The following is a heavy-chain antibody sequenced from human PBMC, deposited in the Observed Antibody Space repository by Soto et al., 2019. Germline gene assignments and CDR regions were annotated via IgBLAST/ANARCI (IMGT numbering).Heavy chain of an antibody. V-gene: IGHV1-69*01. CDR3: ARDPVRGGGAKRRFDY. CDR2: IIPIFGTA. Sequence: QVQLVQSGAEVKKPGSSVKVSCKASGGTFSSYAISWVRQAPGQGLEWMGGIIPIFGTANYAQTFQGRVTITADESTSTAYMELSSLRSEDTAVYYCARDPVRGGGAKRRFDYWGQGTLVTVSS. J-gene: IGHJ4*02. D-gene: IGHD3-16*01. CDR1: GGTFSSYA.